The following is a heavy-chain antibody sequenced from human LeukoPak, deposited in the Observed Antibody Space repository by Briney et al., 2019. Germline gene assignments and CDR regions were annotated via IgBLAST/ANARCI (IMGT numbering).Heavy chain of an antibody. J-gene: IGHJ4*02. CDR3: ARRGRFMYYFDY. CDR1: GYSISRGYY. Sequence: SETLSLTCTVSGYSISRGYYWGWIRQPPGKGLEWIGNIYPSGTTYYNPSFKSRVTISVDTSKNQFSLKLSSVTAADTAVYYCARRGRFMYYFDYWGQGTLVSVSS. D-gene: IGHD3-10*02. CDR2: IYPSGTT. V-gene: IGHV4-38-2*02.